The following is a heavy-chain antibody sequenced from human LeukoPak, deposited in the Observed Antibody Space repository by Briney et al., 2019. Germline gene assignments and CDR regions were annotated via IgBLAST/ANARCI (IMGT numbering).Heavy chain of an antibody. Sequence: SETLSLTCAVYGGSFSGYYWSWIRQPPGKGLEWIGEINHSGSTNYNPSLKSRVTISVDTSKNQFSLKLSSVTAADTAVYYCARRKSWFGEDYMDVWGKGTTVTVSS. V-gene: IGHV4-34*01. D-gene: IGHD3-10*01. J-gene: IGHJ6*03. CDR1: GGSFSGYY. CDR3: ARRKSWFGEDYMDV. CDR2: INHSGST.